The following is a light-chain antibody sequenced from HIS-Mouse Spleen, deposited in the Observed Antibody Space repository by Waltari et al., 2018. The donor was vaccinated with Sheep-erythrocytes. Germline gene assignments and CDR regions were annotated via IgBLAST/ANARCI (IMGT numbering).Light chain of an antibody. CDR1: SSDVGSYNL. Sequence: QSALTQPASVSGSPGQSITISCTGTSSDVGSYNLVSWYQQHPGKAPKLLIYEGSKRPAGVSNRFSGSQSGNTASLPISALQAEDEADYYCSSYTSSSTSWVFGGGTKLTVL. CDR3: SSYTSSSTSWV. J-gene: IGLJ3*02. CDR2: EGS. V-gene: IGLV2-14*02.